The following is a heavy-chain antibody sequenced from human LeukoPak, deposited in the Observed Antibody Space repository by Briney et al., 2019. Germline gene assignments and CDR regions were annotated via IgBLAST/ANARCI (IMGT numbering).Heavy chain of an antibody. CDR2: INPNSGGT. J-gene: IGHJ5*02. CDR1: GYTFTGYY. V-gene: IGHV1-2*02. CDR3: ARDLGVVAAAADENWFDP. D-gene: IGHD2-15*01. Sequence: ASVKVSCKASGYTFTGYYMHWVRQAPGQGLEWMGWINPNSGGTNYAQKFQGRVTMTRDTSISTAYMELSRLRSDDTAVYYCARDLGVVAAAADENWFDPWGQGTLVTVSS.